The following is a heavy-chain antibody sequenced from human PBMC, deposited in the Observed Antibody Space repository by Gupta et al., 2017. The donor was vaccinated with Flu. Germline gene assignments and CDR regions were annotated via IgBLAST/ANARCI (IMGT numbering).Heavy chain of an antibody. D-gene: IGHD2-21*02. CDR2: ISSTGATT. V-gene: IGHV3-23*01. J-gene: IGHJ4*02. Sequence: EVQLLESGGGLVQPGGSLRLSCAASGFTFSSYSMSWVLQAPGKGLEWVSVISSTGATTYYADSVKGRFTISRDNSKNTLYLQMNSLRVEDTALYYCAREYAAFCGGDCNSLLDHWGQGSLVTVSS. CDR1: GFTFSSYS. CDR3: AREYAAFCGGDCNSLLDH.